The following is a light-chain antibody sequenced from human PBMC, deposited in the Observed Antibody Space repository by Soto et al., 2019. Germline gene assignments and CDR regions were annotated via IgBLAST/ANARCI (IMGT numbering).Light chain of an antibody. Sequence: EIVMTQSPATLSVSPGERATLSCRASQSISSNLAWYQQKPGQTPRLLIYGASTRATGIPARFSGSWSGTEFTLTISSLQSEDFGVYYCQQYSDWYTFGQGTKLEIK. CDR2: GAS. J-gene: IGKJ2*01. CDR1: QSISSN. CDR3: QQYSDWYT. V-gene: IGKV3-15*01.